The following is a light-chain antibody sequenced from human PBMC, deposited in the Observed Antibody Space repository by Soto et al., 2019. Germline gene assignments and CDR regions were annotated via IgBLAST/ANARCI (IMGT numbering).Light chain of an antibody. V-gene: IGKV3-11*01. CDR1: QSVSSY. Sequence: EVVLTQSPATLSLSPGEGATLSCRASQSVSSYLAWYQQKPDQAPRLLIYDASNRATGIPARFSGSGSGTDFTLTISGLEPEDFAVYYCQQYGSSPLTFGGGTKVEIK. CDR3: QQYGSSPLT. CDR2: DAS. J-gene: IGKJ4*01.